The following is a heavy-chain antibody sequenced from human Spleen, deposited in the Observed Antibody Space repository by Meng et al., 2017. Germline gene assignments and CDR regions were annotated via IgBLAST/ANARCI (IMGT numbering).Heavy chain of an antibody. Sequence: GESLKISCAASGFTFSSYSMNWVRQAPGKGLEWVAVISYDGSNKYYADSVKGRFTISRDNSKNTLYLQMNSLRAEDTAVYYCARDGFSNIVGATIDAFDIWGQGTMVTVSS. CDR2: ISYDGSNK. D-gene: IGHD1-26*01. CDR1: GFTFSSYS. J-gene: IGHJ3*02. V-gene: IGHV3-30*03. CDR3: ARDGFSNIVGATIDAFDI.